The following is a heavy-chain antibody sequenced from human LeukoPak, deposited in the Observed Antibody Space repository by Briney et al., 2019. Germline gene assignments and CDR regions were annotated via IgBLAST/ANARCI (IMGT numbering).Heavy chain of an antibody. D-gene: IGHD5-12*01. V-gene: IGHV3-30*04. CDR2: ISYDGSNK. CDR3: ARGWGRHRTNSGYDADYYYGMDV. CDR1: GFTFSSYA. Sequence: QPGGSLRLSCAASGFTFSSYAMHWVRQAPGKGLEGVAVISYDGSNKYYADSVKGRFTISRDNSKNTLYLQINSLRAEDTAVYYCARGWGRHRTNSGYDADYYYGMDVWGQGTTVTVSS. J-gene: IGHJ6*02.